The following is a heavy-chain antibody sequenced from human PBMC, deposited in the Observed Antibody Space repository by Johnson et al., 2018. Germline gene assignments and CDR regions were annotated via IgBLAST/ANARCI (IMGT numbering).Heavy chain of an antibody. V-gene: IGHV3-15*01. J-gene: IGHJ4*02. CDR3: TTDALWFGESLYYFDY. CDR2: IKSKTDGGTT. CDR1: GFTFSNAW. D-gene: IGHD3-10*01. Sequence: VQLVESGGGLVKPGGSIRLSCVVSGFTFSNAWMSWVRQAPGKGLEWVGRIKSKTDGGTTDYAAPVKGRFTISRDDSENTLFMQMNSLKSEDTALYYCTTDALWFGESLYYFDYWSQGTLVTVSS.